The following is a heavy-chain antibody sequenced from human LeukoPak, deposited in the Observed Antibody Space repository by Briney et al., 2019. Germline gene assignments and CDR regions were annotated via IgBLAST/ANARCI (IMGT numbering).Heavy chain of an antibody. CDR2: INPNSGGT. V-gene: IGHV1-2*02. CDR1: GYTFTDYY. J-gene: IGHJ3*02. D-gene: IGHD5-24*01. Sequence: ASVKVSCKASGYTFTDYYMHWVRQAPGQGLEWMGWINPNSGGTNYAQKFQGRVTMTRDTSISTADMELRSLRSDDTAVYYCARDLAFGEMVTNRGAFDICGQGTMVTVSS. CDR3: ARDLAFGEMVTNRGAFDI.